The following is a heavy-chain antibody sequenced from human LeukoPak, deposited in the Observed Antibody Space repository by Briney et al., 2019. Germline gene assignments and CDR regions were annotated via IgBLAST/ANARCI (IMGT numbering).Heavy chain of an antibody. CDR2: IDPSDSYT. J-gene: IGHJ4*02. V-gene: IGHV5-10-1*01. Sequence: RGESLKISCKGSGYSFTSYWISWVRQMPGKGLEWMGRIDPSDSYTNYSPSFQGHVTISADKSISTAYLQWSSLKASNTAMYYCARHRVPGIAVAASDYWGQGTLVTVSS. CDR3: ARHRVPGIAVAASDY. D-gene: IGHD6-19*01. CDR1: GYSFTSYW.